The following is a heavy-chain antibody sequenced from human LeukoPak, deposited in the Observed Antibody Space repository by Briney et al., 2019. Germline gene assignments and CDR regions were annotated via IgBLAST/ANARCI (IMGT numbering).Heavy chain of an antibody. D-gene: IGHD2-2*01. CDR1: GFTFSFYG. Sequence: QPGGSLRLSCAASGFTFSFYGMSWVRQAPGKGLEWVSAISGSGGNTYYADSVKGRFTISRDNSKNTLYLQMNSLRAEDTAVYYCAKADRDIVVVPDYYMDVWGKGTTVTVSS. CDR2: ISGSGGNT. CDR3: AKADRDIVVVPDYYMDV. V-gene: IGHV3-23*01. J-gene: IGHJ6*03.